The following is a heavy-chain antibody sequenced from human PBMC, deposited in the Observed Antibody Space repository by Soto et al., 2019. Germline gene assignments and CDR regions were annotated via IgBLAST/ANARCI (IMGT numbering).Heavy chain of an antibody. CDR2: VSSSSTYI. Sequence: GGSLRLSCAASGFTFSTYSMNWVRQAPGKWLEWVSSVSSSSTYIYYADSVKGRFTISRDNAKNSLYLQMNSLRAEDTAVYYCARDLRPSTAVRLVVGCWGRGXLVTVSS. CDR3: ARDLRPSTAVRLVVGC. CDR1: GFTFSTYS. V-gene: IGHV3-21*01. J-gene: IGHJ4*02. D-gene: IGHD4-4*01.